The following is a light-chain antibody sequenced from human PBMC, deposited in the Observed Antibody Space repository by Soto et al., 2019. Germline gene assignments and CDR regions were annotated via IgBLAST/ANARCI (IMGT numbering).Light chain of an antibody. J-gene: IGLJ3*02. V-gene: IGLV4-69*01. CDR1: SGHSSYA. CDR2: VNSDGSH. CDR3: QTCGTGLWV. Sequence: QLVLTQSPSASASLGASVKLTCTLSSGHSSYAIAWYQHQPEKSPRYLMKVNSDGSHINGDGIPDRFSGSTSGAERYLTISSLQSEDEADYYCQTCGTGLWVVGGGTQLTV.